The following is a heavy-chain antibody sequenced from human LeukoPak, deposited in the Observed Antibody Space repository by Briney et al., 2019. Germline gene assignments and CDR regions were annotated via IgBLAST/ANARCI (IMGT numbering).Heavy chain of an antibody. CDR2: ISSSGSTI. J-gene: IGHJ5*01. V-gene: IGHV3-48*03. Sequence: GGSLRLSCAASGFTFSSYAMHWVRQAPGKGLEWVSYISSSGSTIYYADSVKGRFTISRDSTKNSLYLQMNSLRAEDTAVYYCARGITMVRGIPNWFDSWGQGTLVTVSS. CDR1: GFTFSSYA. CDR3: ARGITMVRGIPNWFDS. D-gene: IGHD3-10*01.